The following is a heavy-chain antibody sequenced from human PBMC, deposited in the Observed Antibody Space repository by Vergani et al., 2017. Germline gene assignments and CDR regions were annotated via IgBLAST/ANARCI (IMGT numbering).Heavy chain of an antibody. Sequence: VQLVESGGGLVRPGGSLRLSCAGNGFIFDSNGMSWVRQVPGKGLEWVSVINWNGDNTGYADSVKGRFTISRDNAKNSLYLQMNSLRVEDTALYYCAREASSGFYDYFYYWGQGPLVTVSS. D-gene: IGHD3-22*01. CDR2: INWNGDNT. V-gene: IGHV3-20*04. J-gene: IGHJ4*02. CDR3: AREASSGFYDYFYY. CDR1: GFIFDSNG.